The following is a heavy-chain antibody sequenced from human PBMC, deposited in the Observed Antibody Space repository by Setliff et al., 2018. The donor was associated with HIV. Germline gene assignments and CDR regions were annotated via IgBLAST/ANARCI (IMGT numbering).Heavy chain of an antibody. D-gene: IGHD2-21*02. CDR2: IYTSGST. CDR1: GGSISGYY. CDR3: AICGGDCYFQGDYQYYYYMDV. V-gene: IGHV4-4*08. Sequence: SETLSLTCTVSGGSISGYYWSWIRQPPGKGLEWIGYIYTSGSTNYNPSLRNRVTISVDTSKNTFSLKLSSVAAADTAVYYCAICGGDCYFQGDYQYYYYMDVWGNGTTVTVSS. J-gene: IGHJ6*03.